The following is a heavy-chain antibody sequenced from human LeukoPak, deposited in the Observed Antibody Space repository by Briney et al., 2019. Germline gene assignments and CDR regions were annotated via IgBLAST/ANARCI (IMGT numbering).Heavy chain of an antibody. CDR1: GFTFSSYA. Sequence: GGSLRLSCAASGFTFSSYAMHWVRQAPGKGLEWVAVISYDGSNKYYADSVKGRFTISRDNAKNSLYLQMNSLRAEDTALYYCAKDRSYDILTGYFDYWGQGTLVTVSS. D-gene: IGHD3-9*01. J-gene: IGHJ4*02. CDR3: AKDRSYDILTGYFDY. V-gene: IGHV3-30*04. CDR2: ISYDGSNK.